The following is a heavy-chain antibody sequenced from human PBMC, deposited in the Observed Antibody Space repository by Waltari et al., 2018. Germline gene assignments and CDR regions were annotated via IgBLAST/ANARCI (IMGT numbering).Heavy chain of an antibody. CDR3: ARDDGIRTVDY. CDR1: GFTFSSYW. Sequence: QLVESGGGLVQPGGSVRLSCVVPGFTFSSYWMSWVRQTPGKGLEWVANIKPDGTEEYYVDYVKGRFTISRDNAKNSLYLQMNSLRAEDTAVYYCARDDGIRTVDYWGQGTLVTVSS. D-gene: IGHD1-20*01. J-gene: IGHJ4*02. CDR2: IKPDGTEE. V-gene: IGHV3-7*01.